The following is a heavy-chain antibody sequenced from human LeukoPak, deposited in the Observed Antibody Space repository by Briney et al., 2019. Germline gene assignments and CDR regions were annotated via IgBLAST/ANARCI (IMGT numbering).Heavy chain of an antibody. J-gene: IGHJ5*02. Sequence: ASVKVSCKASGYTFTSYAMNWVRQAPGQGLEWMGWINTNTGNPTYAQGFTGRFVFPLDTSVSTAYLQISSLKAEDTAVYYCARAKPLIPAARLIGVWFDPWGQGTLVTVSS. CDR3: ARAKPLIPAARLIGVWFDP. CDR1: GYTFTSYA. CDR2: INTNTGNP. V-gene: IGHV7-4-1*02. D-gene: IGHD2-2*01.